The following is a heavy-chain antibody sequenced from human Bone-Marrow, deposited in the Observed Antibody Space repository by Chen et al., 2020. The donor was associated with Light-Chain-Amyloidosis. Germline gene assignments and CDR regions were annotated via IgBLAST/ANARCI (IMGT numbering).Heavy chain of an antibody. J-gene: IGHJ5*02. Sequence: QLQLQESGPVLVKPSETLSLTCTVSDGSINSGDYYWGWLRQSPGKGLEWIGSIYYSGAAFYNPSLRSRVTISLDTSKNLLSLRLTSVTAADTAVYYCSIRIAVPGANEETWGQGTLVTVSS. D-gene: IGHD6-19*01. CDR2: IYYSGAA. CDR1: DGSINSGDYY. V-gene: IGHV4-39*02. CDR3: SIRIAVPGANEET.